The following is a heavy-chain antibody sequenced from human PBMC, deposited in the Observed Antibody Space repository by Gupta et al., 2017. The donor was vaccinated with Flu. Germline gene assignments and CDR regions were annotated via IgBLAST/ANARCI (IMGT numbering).Heavy chain of an antibody. CDR3: ARGCNDHGFEYFDG. D-gene: IGHD3-9*01. J-gene: IGHJ4*02. V-gene: IGHV4-31*01. CDR2: IKQGGGN. Sequence: GACSRGWVRQRPGKGLEWMGYIKQGGGNYANPYVGSPLTMSLDTSKKQFSMHMRAVAAADTAVYYCARGCNDHGFEYFDGGGKGTLVTVSS. CDR1: GACS.